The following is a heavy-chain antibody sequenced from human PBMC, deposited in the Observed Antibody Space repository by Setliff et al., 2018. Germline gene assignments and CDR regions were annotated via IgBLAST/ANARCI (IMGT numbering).Heavy chain of an antibody. D-gene: IGHD6-19*01. CDR2: ISWKTGTI. Sequence: PGGSLRLSCAASGFTFDDYAMHWVRQVPGKGLEWVSGISWKTGTIGYADSVKGRFTISRDNAKNSVYLQMNSLRADDTAVYYCVPQGPGYGNGWWTNWFDPWGQGTLVTVSS. J-gene: IGHJ5*02. CDR1: GFTFDDYA. CDR3: VPQGPGYGNGWWTNWFDP. V-gene: IGHV3-9*01.